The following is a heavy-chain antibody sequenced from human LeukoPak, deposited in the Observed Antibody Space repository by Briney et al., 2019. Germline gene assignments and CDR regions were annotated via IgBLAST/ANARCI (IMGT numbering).Heavy chain of an antibody. V-gene: IGHV1-8*01. D-gene: IGHD4-23*01. CDR1: GYTFTSYD. CDR2: MNPSSGNT. J-gene: IGHJ4*02. CDR3: ARGRFYRGGNGVVGY. Sequence: ASVKVSCKASGYTFTSYDINWVRQATGQGLEWMGWMNPSSGNTGYAQKFQGRGTMTRNTSISTAYMELSSQRSEDTAVYYCARGRFYRGGNGVVGYWGQGTLVTVSS.